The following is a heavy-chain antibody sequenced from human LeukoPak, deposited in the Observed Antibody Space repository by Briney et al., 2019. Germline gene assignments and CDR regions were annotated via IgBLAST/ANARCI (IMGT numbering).Heavy chain of an antibody. CDR2: IYTSGST. CDR3: AREVAQWLDY. V-gene: IGHV4-61*02. CDR1: GGSISSGSYY. Sequence: PSETLSLTCTVSGGSISSGSYYWSWIRQPAGKGLEWIGRIYTSGSTNYNPSLKSRVTISVDTSKNQFSLKLSSVTAADTAVYYCAREVAQWLDYWGQGTLVTVSS. D-gene: IGHD2-15*01. J-gene: IGHJ4*02.